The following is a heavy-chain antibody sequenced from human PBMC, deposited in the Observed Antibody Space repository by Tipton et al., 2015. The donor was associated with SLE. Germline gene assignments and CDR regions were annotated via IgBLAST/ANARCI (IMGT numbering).Heavy chain of an antibody. CDR1: GVSISDYS. CDR2: FDDGGRS. Sequence: TLSLTCSVSGVSISDYSWSWIRQPPGKPLDWIGYFDDGGRSVKYNPSLKSRVTISLDTSKNHFSLNLSSVTAADTAVYYCARGRIAVAGNHFDYWGQGTLVTVSS. J-gene: IGHJ4*02. CDR3: ARGRIAVAGNHFDY. V-gene: IGHV4-59*08. D-gene: IGHD6-19*01.